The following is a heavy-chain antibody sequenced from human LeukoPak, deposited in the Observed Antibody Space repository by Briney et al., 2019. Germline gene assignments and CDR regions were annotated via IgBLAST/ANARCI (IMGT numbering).Heavy chain of an antibody. CDR1: GGSISSSSYY. D-gene: IGHD2-8*01. CDR3: ARGHGYYIPFDY. Sequence: SETLSLTCTVSGGSISSSSYYWGWIRQPPGKGLEWIGEIYHSGSTNYNPSLKSRVTISVDTSKNQFSLKLSSVTAADTAVYYCARGHGYYIPFDYWGQGTLVTVSS. CDR2: IYHSGST. J-gene: IGHJ4*02. V-gene: IGHV4-39*07.